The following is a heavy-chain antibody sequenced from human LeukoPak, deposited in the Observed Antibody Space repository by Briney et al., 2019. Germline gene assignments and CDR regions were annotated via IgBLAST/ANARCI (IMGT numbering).Heavy chain of an antibody. D-gene: IGHD5-18*01. CDR3: ARRPVGGYSYGQRDAFDI. V-gene: IGHV4-39*01. CDR1: GGSISSSSYY. J-gene: IGHJ3*02. CDR2: IYYSGST. Sequence: PSETLSLTCTVSGGSISSSSYYWGWIRQPPGKGLEWIGSIYYSGSTYYNPSLKSRVTISVDTSKNQFSLKLSSVTAADTAVYYCARRPVGGYSYGQRDAFDIWGQGTMVTVSS.